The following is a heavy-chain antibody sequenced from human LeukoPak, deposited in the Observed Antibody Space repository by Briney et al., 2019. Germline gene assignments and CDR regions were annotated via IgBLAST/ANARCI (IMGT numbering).Heavy chain of an antibody. CDR1: GYTFTSYG. CDR3: ARGACSAGTCYLDY. V-gene: IGHV1-18*01. D-gene: IGHD2-15*01. J-gene: IGHJ4*02. Sequence: ASVKVSCKASGYTFTSYGISWVRQAPGQGLEWMGWISTYNGNTNYAQKLQGRVTMTTDTSTSTAYMELRSLRSDDTAVYYCARGACSAGTCYLDYWGQGTLVTVSS. CDR2: ISTYNGNT.